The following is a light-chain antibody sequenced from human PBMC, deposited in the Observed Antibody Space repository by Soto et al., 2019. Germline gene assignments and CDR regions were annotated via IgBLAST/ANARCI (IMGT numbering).Light chain of an antibody. CDR3: NSFAGSNNLSV. CDR1: SSDVGGYNS. Sequence: QSVLAQPPSASGSPGQSVTISCTGTSSDVGGYNSVSWYQQHPGKAPKLIIYAVSERPSGVPDRFSGSKSGNTASLTVSGLQAGDEADYYCNSFAGSNNLSVFGTGTKVTVL. CDR2: AVS. V-gene: IGLV2-8*01. J-gene: IGLJ1*01.